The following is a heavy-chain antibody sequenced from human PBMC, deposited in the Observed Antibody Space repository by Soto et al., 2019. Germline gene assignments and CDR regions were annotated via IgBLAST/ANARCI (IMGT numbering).Heavy chain of an antibody. CDR1: GFTFSSYG. CDR3: AKDFAGDKQLESVVVDY. D-gene: IGHD6-6*01. CDR2: ISYDGSNK. Sequence: GGSLRLSCAASGFTFSSYGMHWVRQAPGKGLEWVAVISYDGSNKYYADSVKGRFTISRDNSKNTLYLQMNSLRAEDTAVYYCAKDFAGDKQLESVVVDYWGQGTLVTVSS. J-gene: IGHJ4*02. V-gene: IGHV3-30*18.